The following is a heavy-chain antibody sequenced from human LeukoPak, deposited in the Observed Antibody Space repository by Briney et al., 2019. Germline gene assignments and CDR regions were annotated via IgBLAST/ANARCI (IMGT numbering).Heavy chain of an antibody. Sequence: SGGSLRLSCAASGFTVSSNYMSWVRQAPGKGLEWVSVIYSGGSTYYADSVKGRFTISRDNSKNTLYLQMNSLRAEDTAVYYCAREGIQLTDAFDIWGQGTMVTVSS. CDR3: AREGIQLTDAFDI. J-gene: IGHJ3*02. CDR2: IYSGGST. CDR1: GFTVSSNY. V-gene: IGHV3-53*01. D-gene: IGHD5-18*01.